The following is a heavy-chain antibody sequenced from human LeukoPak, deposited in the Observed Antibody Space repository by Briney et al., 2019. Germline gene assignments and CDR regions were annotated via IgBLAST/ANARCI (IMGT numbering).Heavy chain of an antibody. CDR3: ARVIGFGELSLGH. D-gene: IGHD3-10*01. V-gene: IGHV1-69*06. CDR1: GGTFSSYA. Sequence: ASVKVSCKASGGTFSSYAISWVRQAPGQGLEWMGGIIPIFGTANYAQKFQGRVTITADKSTSTAYMELSSLRSEDTAVYFCARVIGFGELSLGHWGQGTLVTVSS. J-gene: IGHJ4*02. CDR2: IIPIFGTA.